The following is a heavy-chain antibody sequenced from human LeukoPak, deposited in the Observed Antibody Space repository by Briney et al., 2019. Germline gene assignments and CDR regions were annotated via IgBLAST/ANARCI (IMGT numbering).Heavy chain of an antibody. V-gene: IGHV4-39*01. CDR3: ASPGVVTGTTYYYYGMDV. Sequence: SETLSLTCTVPGGSISSSSYYWGWIRQPPGKGLEWVGSIYYSGSTYYNPSLKSRVTISVDTSKNQFSLKLSSVTAADTAVYYCASPGVVTGTTYYYYGMDVWGQGTTVTVSS. D-gene: IGHD1-7*01. CDR1: GGSISSSSYY. CDR2: IYYSGST. J-gene: IGHJ6*02.